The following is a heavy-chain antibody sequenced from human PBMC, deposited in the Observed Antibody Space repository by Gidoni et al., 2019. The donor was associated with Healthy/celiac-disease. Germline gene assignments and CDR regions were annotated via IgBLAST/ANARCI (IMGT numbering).Heavy chain of an antibody. CDR2: ISSSGSTI. D-gene: IGHD5-12*01. Sequence: QVQLVESGGGLVQPGGSLRLSCAASGFTFSDYYMSWIRQAPGKGLEWVSYISSSGSTIYYADSVKGRFTIARDNAKNSLELQMNSLRAEDTAGYYCARDGRIVATMVDYWGQGTLVKVSA. J-gene: IGHJ4*02. CDR3: ARDGRIVATMVDY. V-gene: IGHV3-11*01. CDR1: GFTFSDYY.